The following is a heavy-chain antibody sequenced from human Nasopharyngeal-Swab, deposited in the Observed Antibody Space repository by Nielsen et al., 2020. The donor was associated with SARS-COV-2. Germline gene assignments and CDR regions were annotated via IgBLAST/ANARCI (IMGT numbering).Heavy chain of an antibody. J-gene: IGHJ6*02. CDR3: ARDRTDYCTNGVCYPASYYYGMDV. CDR1: GFTVSSNY. D-gene: IGHD2-8*01. Sequence: ESLKISRAASGFTVSSNYMSWVRQAPGKGLEWVSVIYSGGSTYYADSVKGRFTISRDNSKNTLYLQMNSLRAEDTAVYYCARDRTDYCTNGVCYPASYYYGMDVWGQGTTVTVSS. V-gene: IGHV3-66*01. CDR2: IYSGGST.